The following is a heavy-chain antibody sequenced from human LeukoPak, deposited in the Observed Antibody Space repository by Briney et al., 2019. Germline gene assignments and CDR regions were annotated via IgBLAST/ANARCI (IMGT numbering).Heavy chain of an antibody. J-gene: IGHJ4*02. D-gene: IGHD2-2*01. CDR2: LCSGSSYI. Sequence: GAPRLHLAALGLTLHNYNMNLGRQAPAKGVEGVSFLCSGSSYIYYADSVKGRFTISRDNAKNSLYLQMNSLRAEDTAVYYCARDKTTIVVPAAPDYWGQGTLVTVSS. V-gene: IGHV3-21*01. CDR3: ARDKTTIVVPAAPDY. CDR1: GLTLHNYN.